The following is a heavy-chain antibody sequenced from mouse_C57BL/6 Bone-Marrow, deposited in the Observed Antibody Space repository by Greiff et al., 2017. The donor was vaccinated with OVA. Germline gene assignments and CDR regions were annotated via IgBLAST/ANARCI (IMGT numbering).Heavy chain of an antibody. Sequence: EVQLQQSGPELVKPGASVKISCKASGYTFTDYYMNWVKQSHGKSLEWIGDINPNNGGTSYNQKFKGKATLTVDKSSSTAYMELRSLTSEDSAVYYCARSLYDYDDGAGGEGTLVTVSA. J-gene: IGHJ3*01. D-gene: IGHD2-4*01. CDR3: ARSLYDYDDGA. CDR1: GYTFTDYY. V-gene: IGHV1-26*01. CDR2: INPNNGGT.